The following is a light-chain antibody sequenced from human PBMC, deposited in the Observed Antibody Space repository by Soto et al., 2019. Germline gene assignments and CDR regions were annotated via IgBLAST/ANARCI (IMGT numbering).Light chain of an antibody. V-gene: IGKV1-5*01. CDR2: DAS. Sequence: DIQMTQSPSTLSASVEDRVTITCRASQSISSWLAWYQQKPGKAPKLLIYDASILESGVPSRFSGIGSGTDFTLTISSLQTNDFATYYCQQYNSDSSTFGQGTKVEIK. CDR3: QQYNSDSST. J-gene: IGKJ1*01. CDR1: QSISSW.